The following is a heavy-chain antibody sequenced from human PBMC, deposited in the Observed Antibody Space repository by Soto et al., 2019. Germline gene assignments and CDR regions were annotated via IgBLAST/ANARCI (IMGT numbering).Heavy chain of an antibody. Sequence: EVQLLESGGGLVQPGGSLRLSCAASGFTFSTYAMTWVRQAPGKGLEWVSIISGSGGSTYYADSVKGRFTISRDNSKNTLDLQMNSLRAEDTAVYYCAKTPSPHAAAGRGGGGYFDYWGQGTLVTVSS. CDR3: AKTPSPHAAAGRGGGGYFDY. J-gene: IGHJ4*02. CDR1: GFTFSTYA. V-gene: IGHV3-23*01. D-gene: IGHD6-13*01. CDR2: ISGSGGST.